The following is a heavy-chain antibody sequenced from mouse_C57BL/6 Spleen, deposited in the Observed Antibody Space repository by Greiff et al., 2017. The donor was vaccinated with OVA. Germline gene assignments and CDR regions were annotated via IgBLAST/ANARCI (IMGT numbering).Heavy chain of an antibody. CDR1: GYTFTSYW. CDR3: ARGGGDAMDY. CDR2: IYPSDSET. V-gene: IGHV1-61*01. J-gene: IGHJ4*01. Sequence: VQLQQPGAELVRPGSSVKLSCKASGYTFTSYWMDWVKQRPGQGLEWIGSIYPSDSETHYNQKFKDKATLTVDKSSSTAYMQLSSLTSEDSAVYYCARGGGDAMDYWGQGTSVTVSS.